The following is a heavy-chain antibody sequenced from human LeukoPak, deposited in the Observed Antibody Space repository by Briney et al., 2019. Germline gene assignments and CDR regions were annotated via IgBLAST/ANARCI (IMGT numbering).Heavy chain of an antibody. CDR1: SGSISNSNYY. D-gene: IGHD3-3*01. V-gene: IGHV4-39*01. Sequence: PSETLSLTCSVSSGSISNSNYYWGWIRQPPGKGLEWIGSIFYSGSTDYNPSLKSRVTISVDTSKNQFSLTLNSVTAADTAVYYCARGRRTYYDFFGRGNWFDPWGQGTLVTVSS. CDR2: IFYSGST. J-gene: IGHJ5*02. CDR3: ARGRRTYYDFFGRGNWFDP.